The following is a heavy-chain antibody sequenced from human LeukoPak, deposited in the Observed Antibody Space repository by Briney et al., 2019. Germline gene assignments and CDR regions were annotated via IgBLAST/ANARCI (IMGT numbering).Heavy chain of an antibody. D-gene: IGHD3-3*01. J-gene: IGHJ3*02. CDR3: ASTIFGVVTHDAFGI. V-gene: IGHV3-11*06. CDR2: ISSSSSYT. Sequence: KTGGSLRLSCAASGFTFSDYYMSWIRQAPGKGLEWVSYISSSSSYTNYADSVKGRFTISRDNAENSLYLQMNSLRAEDTAVYYCASTIFGVVTHDAFGIWGQGTMVTVSS. CDR1: GFTFSDYY.